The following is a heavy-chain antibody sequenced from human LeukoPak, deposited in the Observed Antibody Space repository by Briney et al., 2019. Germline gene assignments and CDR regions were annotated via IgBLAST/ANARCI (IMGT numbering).Heavy chain of an antibody. CDR1: GYSFTNYW. CDR3: AITSRSKTHGTY. J-gene: IGHJ4*02. Sequence: GESLKISCKGSGYSFTNYWIGWVRQMPGKGLEWVGIIYPGDSDTRYGPSFQGQVTISADKSISTAYLQWSSLKASDSAMYYCAITSRSKTHGTYWGQGTLVTVSS. V-gene: IGHV5-51*01. D-gene: IGHD1-14*01. CDR2: IYPGDSDT.